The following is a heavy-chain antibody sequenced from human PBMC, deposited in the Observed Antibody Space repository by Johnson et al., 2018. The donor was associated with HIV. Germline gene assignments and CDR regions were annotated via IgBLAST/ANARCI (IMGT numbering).Heavy chain of an antibody. V-gene: IGHV3-30-3*01. CDR1: GFTFSSYA. D-gene: IGHD1-26*01. CDR3: ARDRVGATAFDM. J-gene: IGHJ3*02. Sequence: QVQLVESGGGVVQPGRSLRLSCAASGFTFSSYAMHWVRQAPGKGLEWVAVISYDGSTYYADSMKGRFTISRDNARNSLYLHMNSLRAEDTAVYYFARDRVGATAFDMWGQGTMVTVSS. CDR2: ISYDGST.